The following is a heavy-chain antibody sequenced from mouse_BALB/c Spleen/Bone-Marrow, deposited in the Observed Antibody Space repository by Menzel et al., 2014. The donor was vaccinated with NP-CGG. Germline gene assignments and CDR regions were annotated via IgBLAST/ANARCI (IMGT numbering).Heavy chain of an antibody. CDR1: GFTFTDYF. D-gene: IGHD2-4*01. CDR3: ARGYYDDY. CDR2: VRNKANGYTT. Sequence: DVQLQESGGGLVQPGGSLRLSCATSGFTFTDYFMTWVRQPPGKALEWLGLVRNKANGYTTEYSASVKGRFTISRNNSQSILYLQTNTLRAEDSATYYCARGYYDDYWGQGTTLTVSS. V-gene: IGHV7-3*02. J-gene: IGHJ2*01.